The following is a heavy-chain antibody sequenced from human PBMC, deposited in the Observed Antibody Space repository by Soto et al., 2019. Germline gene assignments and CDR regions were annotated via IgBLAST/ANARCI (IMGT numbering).Heavy chain of an antibody. CDR2: FDPEDGET. V-gene: IGHV1-24*01. CDR3: ATSYSDFWSGPFDP. J-gene: IGHJ5*02. CDR1: GYTLTELS. D-gene: IGHD3-3*01. Sequence: ASVKVSCKVSGYTLTELSMHWVRQAPGKGLEWMGGFDPEDGETIYAQKFQGRVTMTEDTSTDTAYMELSSLRSEDTAVYYCATSYSDFWSGPFDPWGQRTLVTVAS.